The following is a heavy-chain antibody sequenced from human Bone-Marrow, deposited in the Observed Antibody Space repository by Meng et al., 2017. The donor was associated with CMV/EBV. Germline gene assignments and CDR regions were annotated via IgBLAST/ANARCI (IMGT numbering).Heavy chain of an antibody. Sequence: GGSLRLSCAASGFTFSSYSMNWVRQAPGKGLEWVSSISSSSSYIYYADSVKGRFTISRDNAKNSLYLQMNSLRAEDTAVYYCARVYCSGGSGCYDYWGQGMLVIVSS. CDR3: ARVYCSGGSGCYDY. J-gene: IGHJ4*02. CDR1: GFTFSSYS. V-gene: IGHV3-21*01. D-gene: IGHD2-15*01. CDR2: ISSSSSYI.